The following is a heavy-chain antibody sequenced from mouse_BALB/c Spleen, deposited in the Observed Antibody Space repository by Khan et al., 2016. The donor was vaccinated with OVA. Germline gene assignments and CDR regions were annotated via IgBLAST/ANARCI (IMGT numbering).Heavy chain of an antibody. CDR2: ILPGSGST. Sequence: QVQLKQSGAELVKPGASVKISCRATGYTFSNFWIEWVKQRPGHGLEWIGEILPGSGSTNYNEKFRGKATFTADTSSNTAYMQLSSLTSEDSAVYYCACSRYYDYAMDYWGQGTSVTVSS. V-gene: IGHV1-9*01. J-gene: IGHJ4*01. CDR3: ACSRYYDYAMDY. CDR1: GYTFSNFW. D-gene: IGHD1-1*01.